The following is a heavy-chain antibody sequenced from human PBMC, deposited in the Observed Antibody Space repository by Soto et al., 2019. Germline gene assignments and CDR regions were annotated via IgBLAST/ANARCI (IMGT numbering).Heavy chain of an antibody. Sequence: GSLRLCCAASGFTFSSSLMSWGREAPGKVLEWVANIKQDGSEKYYVDSVKGRSTISRDNAKNSLYLQMNSLRAEDTAVYYCARGKARYYGMDVWGQGTTVTVSS. CDR1: GFTFSSSL. V-gene: IGHV3-7*03. CDR2: IKQDGSEK. CDR3: ARGKARYYGMDV. J-gene: IGHJ6*02.